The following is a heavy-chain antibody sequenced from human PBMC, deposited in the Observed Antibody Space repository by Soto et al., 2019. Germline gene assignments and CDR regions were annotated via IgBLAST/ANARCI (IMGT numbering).Heavy chain of an antibody. J-gene: IGHJ6*02. V-gene: IGHV1-2*02. D-gene: IGHD6-19*01. CDR3: ARDSSIAVAGTYYYYGMGV. CDR2: INPNSGGT. Sequence: ASVKVSCKASGYTFTGYYMHWVRQAPGQGLEWMGWINPNSGGTNYAQKFQGRVTMTRDTSISTAYMELSRLRSDDTAVYYCARDSSIAVAGTYYYYGMGVWGQGTTVTVSS. CDR1: GYTFTGYY.